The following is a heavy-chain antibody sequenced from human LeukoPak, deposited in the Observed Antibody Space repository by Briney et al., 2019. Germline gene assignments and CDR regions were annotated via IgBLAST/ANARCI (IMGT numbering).Heavy chain of an antibody. J-gene: IGHJ4*02. CDR1: GYTFTTYD. D-gene: IGHD2-15*01. CDR2: MNPNSGNT. CDR3: ARGAPGSYCSGGSCPYFDY. V-gene: IGHV1-8*01. Sequence: WASVKVSCKASGYTFTTYDINWVRQATGQGLEWMGWMNPNSGNTGYAQKFQGRVTMTRNTSISTAYMDLSSLRSEDTAVYYCARGAPGSYCSGGSCPYFDYWGQGTLVSVSS.